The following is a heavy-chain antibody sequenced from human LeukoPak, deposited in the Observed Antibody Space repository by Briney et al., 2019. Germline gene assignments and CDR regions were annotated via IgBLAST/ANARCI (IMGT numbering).Heavy chain of an antibody. CDR2: INPSGGTT. D-gene: IGHD2-21*02. CDR1: GYTFTRYY. CDR3: ARGDVALLDD. V-gene: IGHV1-46*01. Sequence: ASVKVSCKASGYTFTRYYIHWVRQAPGQGLEWMGIINPSGGTTSYAQKFQGRVTMTRDASTSTVCMELSSLTSEDTAVYYCARGDVALLDDWGQGTLVTVSS. J-gene: IGHJ4*02.